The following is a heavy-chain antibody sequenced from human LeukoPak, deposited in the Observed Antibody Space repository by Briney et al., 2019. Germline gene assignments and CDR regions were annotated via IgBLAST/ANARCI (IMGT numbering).Heavy chain of an antibody. J-gene: IGHJ4*02. V-gene: IGHV3-7*04. D-gene: IGHD2-2*02. Sequence: GGSLRLSCAASGFTFSSSYMNCVRQIPGKGLEWVANINQDGSRIYHVDSVKGRFTISRDDDKNSLYLQMNSLRAEDTAVYYCAKGLYMGGQGTLVTVSS. CDR3: AKGLYM. CDR2: INQDGSRI. CDR1: GFTFSSSY.